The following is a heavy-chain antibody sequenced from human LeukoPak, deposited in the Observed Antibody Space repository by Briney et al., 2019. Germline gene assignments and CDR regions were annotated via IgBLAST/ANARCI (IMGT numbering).Heavy chain of an antibody. V-gene: IGHV4-39*01. CDR2: MYYSGST. D-gene: IGHD2-8*02. CDR1: GGSISSSSYY. J-gene: IGHJ4*02. CDR3: ARGLVLNGASYYFDY. Sequence: SETLSLSCTVSGGSISSSSYYWGWISQPPGKGLEWMGSMYYSGSTYYNPSLKSRVSISVDTSKNQFSLKLSSVTAADTAVYYCARGLVLNGASYYFDYWGQGTLVTVSS.